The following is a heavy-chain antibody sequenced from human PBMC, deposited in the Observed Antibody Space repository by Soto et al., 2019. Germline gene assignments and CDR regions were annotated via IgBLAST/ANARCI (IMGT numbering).Heavy chain of an antibody. D-gene: IGHD6-13*01. CDR3: AREWSAAGHFYGMDV. J-gene: IGHJ6*02. CDR1: GYTFTSYD. CDR2: MNTNSDDT. Sequence: ASVKVSCNTSGYTFTSYDINWVRQAPGQGLEWVGWMNTNSDDTRSAQKFRGRLTLTRVKSMRAVYMKLSNLRTDDTAEYYCAREWSAAGHFYGMDVWGQGTTVTVSS. V-gene: IGHV1-8*01.